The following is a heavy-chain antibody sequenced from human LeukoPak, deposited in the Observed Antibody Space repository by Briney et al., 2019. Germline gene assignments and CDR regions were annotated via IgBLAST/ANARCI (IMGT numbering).Heavy chain of an antibody. D-gene: IGHD3-9*01. Sequence: GGSLRLSCAASGFTFSSYEMNWVRQAPGKGLEWVSYISSSGGTIYHADSVKGRFTISRDNAKNSLYLQMNSLRAEDTAVYYCARDRTYSGYCFDYWGQGTLVTVSS. J-gene: IGHJ4*02. CDR3: ARDRTYSGYCFDY. CDR2: ISSSGGTI. V-gene: IGHV3-48*03. CDR1: GFTFSSYE.